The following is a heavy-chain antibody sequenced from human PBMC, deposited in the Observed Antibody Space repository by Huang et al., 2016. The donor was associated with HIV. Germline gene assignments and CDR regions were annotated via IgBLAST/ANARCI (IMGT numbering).Heavy chain of an antibody. CDR3: ARILMYYNSSGYGFDY. D-gene: IGHD3-22*01. Sequence: QVQLQQWGAGLLKPSETLSLTCAVYGGSFSGYYWSWIRQPPGKGLEWIGEINHSGSTNDNPYLKSRVTRSVDTSKNQFSLKRSSVTAADTAVYYCARILMYYNSSGYGFDYWGQGTLVTVSA. CDR1: GGSFSGYY. J-gene: IGHJ4*02. CDR2: INHSGST. V-gene: IGHV4-34*01.